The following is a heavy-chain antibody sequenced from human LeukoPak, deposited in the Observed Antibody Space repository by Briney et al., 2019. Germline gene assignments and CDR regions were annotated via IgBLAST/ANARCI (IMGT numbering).Heavy chain of an antibody. V-gene: IGHV1-69*04. CDR2: IIPILDIA. J-gene: IGHJ4*02. Sequence: SVKVSCKVSGGTFSNFAISWVRRAAGQRLEWMGRIIPILDIANYALKFQGRVTITADKSTSTAYMYLSSLRSDDTAIYYCARASQKGYNLALNYWGQGTLVTVSS. D-gene: IGHD5-24*01. CDR1: GGTFSNFA. CDR3: ARASQKGYNLALNY.